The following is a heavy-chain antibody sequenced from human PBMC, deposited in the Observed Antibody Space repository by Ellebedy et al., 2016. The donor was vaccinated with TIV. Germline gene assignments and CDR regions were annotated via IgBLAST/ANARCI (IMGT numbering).Heavy chain of an antibody. CDR1: GYTFTGYY. Sequence: AAPVKVSCKASGYTFTGYYIHWVRQAPGQGLAWMGWLNVASTDTNYAQRFRDRVTMTRDTSISTAYMDLSRLTSDDTAVYYCARSVMKVVTAAPLGYWGQGTLVTVSS. V-gene: IGHV1-2*02. CDR2: LNVASTDT. D-gene: IGHD3-22*01. J-gene: IGHJ4*02. CDR3: ARSVMKVVTAAPLGY.